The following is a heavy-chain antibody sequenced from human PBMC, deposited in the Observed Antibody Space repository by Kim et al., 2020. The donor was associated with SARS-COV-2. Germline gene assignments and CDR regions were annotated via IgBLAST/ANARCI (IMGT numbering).Heavy chain of an antibody. D-gene: IGHD3-9*01. CDR1: GYTFTSYD. CDR3: ASHRTPGYYDILTGYWDYYGMDV. J-gene: IGHJ6*02. V-gene: IGHV1-8*01. CDR2: MNPNSGNT. Sequence: ASVKVSCKASGYTFTSYDINWVRQATGQGLEWMGWMNPNSGNTGYAQKFQGRVTMTRNTSISTAYMELSSLRSEDTAVYYCASHRTPGYYDILTGYWDYYGMDVWGQGTTVTVSS.